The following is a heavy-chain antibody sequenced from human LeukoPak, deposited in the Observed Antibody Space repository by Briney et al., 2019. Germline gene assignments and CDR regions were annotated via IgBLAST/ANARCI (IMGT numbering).Heavy chain of an antibody. V-gene: IGHV3-15*01. Sequence: GGSLRLSCAASGFTFSNAWMSWVRQAPGKGLEWVGRIKSKTDGGTTDYAAAVKGRFTISRDDSKNTLYLQMNSLKTEDTAVYYCTTSAYYYDSSGYLGWGQGTLVTVSS. D-gene: IGHD3-22*01. J-gene: IGHJ4*02. CDR1: GFTFSNAW. CDR2: IKSKTDGGTT. CDR3: TTSAYYYDSSGYLG.